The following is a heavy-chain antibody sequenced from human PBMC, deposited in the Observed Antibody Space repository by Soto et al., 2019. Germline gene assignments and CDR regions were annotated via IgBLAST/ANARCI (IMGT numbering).Heavy chain of an antibody. D-gene: IGHD2-15*01. CDR3: ARDRCSGGSCYSSFIDY. V-gene: IGHV4-4*07. Sequence: QVQLQESGPGLVKPSETLSLTCTVSGGSISSYYWSWIRQPAGKGLEWIGRIYTSGSTNYNPSLKSRVTMSVDTSKNQCSLKLSSVTAADTAVYYCARDRCSGGSCYSSFIDYWGQGTLVTVSS. CDR2: IYTSGST. J-gene: IGHJ4*02. CDR1: GGSISSYY.